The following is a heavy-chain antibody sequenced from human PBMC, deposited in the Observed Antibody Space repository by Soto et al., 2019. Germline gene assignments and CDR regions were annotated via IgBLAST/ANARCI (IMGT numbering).Heavy chain of an antibody. D-gene: IGHD3-22*01. V-gene: IGHV1-69*01. CDR1: GGTFSSHG. CDR3: ARDRDYYDSRGYYRSYHNMDV. CDR2: SIPVFGSP. Sequence: QVQLVQSGAEVKKPGSSVKVSCKASGGTFSSHGISWVRQAPGQGLEWMGGSIPVFGSPNYAQKFQARVTITADESTTTAYMELSSLRSEDTAIYYCARDRDYYDSRGYYRSYHNMDVWGQGTTVTVSS. J-gene: IGHJ6*02.